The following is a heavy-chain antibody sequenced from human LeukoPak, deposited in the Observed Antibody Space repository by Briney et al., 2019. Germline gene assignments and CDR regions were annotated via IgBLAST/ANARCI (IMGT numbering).Heavy chain of an antibody. Sequence: GRALRLSCAAPGFTFSSYAMHWVRQAPGKGLDWVAVISYDGSYKNYADSVKGRFTISRDNSRNTVYLQMNSLRPEDTAVYYCARDGCSSTSCSEGFQYWGQGTLVTVSS. CDR1: GFTFSSYA. V-gene: IGHV3-30*04. CDR2: ISYDGSYK. CDR3: ARDGCSSTSCSEGFQY. D-gene: IGHD2-2*01. J-gene: IGHJ1*01.